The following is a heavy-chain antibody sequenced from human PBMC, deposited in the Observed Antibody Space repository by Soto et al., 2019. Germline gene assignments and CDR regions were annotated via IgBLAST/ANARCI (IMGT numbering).Heavy chain of an antibody. V-gene: IGHV4-4*07. J-gene: IGHJ4*02. D-gene: IGHD1-26*01. CDR2: IYTSGSA. CDR3: KRDRSEGSGRYFWVDS. CDR1: GGSINFYY. Sequence: SETLSLTCTVSGGSINFYYWSWIRQPAGKGLEWIGRIYTSGSANYNPSLKSRVTMSVDTSKNQLSLKLRSVTAADSAIYYCKRDRSEGSGRYFWVDSWGQGILVTVSS.